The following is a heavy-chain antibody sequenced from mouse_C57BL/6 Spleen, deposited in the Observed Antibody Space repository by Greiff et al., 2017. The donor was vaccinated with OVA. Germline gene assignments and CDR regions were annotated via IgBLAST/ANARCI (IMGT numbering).Heavy chain of an antibody. CDR3: ARRHYYYGTFDV. D-gene: IGHD1-1*01. CDR2: ILPGSGST. Sequence: QVQLQQSGAELLKPGASVKLSCKATGYTFTGYWIEWVKQRPGHGLEWIGEILPGSGSTNYNEKFKGKATFTADTSSNTAYMQLSSLTTEDSAIYYCARRHYYYGTFDVWGTGTTVTVSS. J-gene: IGHJ1*03. CDR1: GYTFTGYW. V-gene: IGHV1-9*01.